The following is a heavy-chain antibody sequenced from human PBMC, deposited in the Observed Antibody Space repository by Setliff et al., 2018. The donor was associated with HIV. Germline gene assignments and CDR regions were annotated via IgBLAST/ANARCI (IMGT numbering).Heavy chain of an antibody. CDR3: TRDLGYDSFDI. D-gene: IGHD3-22*01. J-gene: IGHJ3*02. V-gene: IGHV3-7*01. CDR2: IDQHGSER. Sequence: GGSLRLSCSASEFTNFWMAWVRQAPGKGLEWVANIDQHGSERYYTDSVRCRFTISRDNAKNSLYLQMNSLRGEDTALYYCTRDLGYDSFDIWGQGTMVTVSS. CDR1: EFTNFW.